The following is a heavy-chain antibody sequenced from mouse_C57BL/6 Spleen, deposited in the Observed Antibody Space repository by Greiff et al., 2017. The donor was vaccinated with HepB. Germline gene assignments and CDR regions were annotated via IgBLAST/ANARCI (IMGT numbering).Heavy chain of an antibody. CDR1: GYTFTDYN. Sequence: EVQRVESGPELVKPGASVKIPCKASGYTFTDYNMDWVKQSHGKSLEWIGDINPNNGGTIYNQKFKGKATLTVDKSSSTAYMELRSLTSEDTAVYYCAREDYYGSSYRYFDVWGTGTTVTVSS. CDR3: AREDYYGSSYRYFDV. D-gene: IGHD1-1*01. J-gene: IGHJ1*03. V-gene: IGHV1-18*01. CDR2: INPNNGGT.